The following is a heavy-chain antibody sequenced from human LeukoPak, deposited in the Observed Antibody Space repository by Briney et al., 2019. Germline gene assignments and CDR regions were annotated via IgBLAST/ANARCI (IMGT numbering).Heavy chain of an antibody. J-gene: IGHJ6*02. V-gene: IGHV1-2*02. CDR1: GYTFTGYY. CDR3: ARGVMGATKVDYYYGMDV. D-gene: IGHD1-26*01. CDR2: INPNSGGT. Sequence: ASVKVSCKASGYTFTGYYMHWVRQAPGQGLEWMGWINPNSGGTNYAQKFQGRVTMTTDTSTSTPYMELRSLRSDDTAVYYCARGVMGATKVDYYYGMDVWGQGTTVTVSS.